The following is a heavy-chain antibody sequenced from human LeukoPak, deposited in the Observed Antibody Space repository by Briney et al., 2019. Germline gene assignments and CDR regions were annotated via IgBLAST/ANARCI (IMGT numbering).Heavy chain of an antibody. CDR1: GGSISSSSYY. CDR2: IYYSGST. Sequence: PSETLFLTCTVSGGSISSSSYYWGWIRQPPGKGLEWIGSIYYSGSTYYNPSLKSRVTISVDTSKNQFSLKLSSVTAADTAVYYCARIAVAGTLLDYWGQGTLVTVSS. J-gene: IGHJ4*02. CDR3: ARIAVAGTLLDY. D-gene: IGHD6-19*01. V-gene: IGHV4-39*01.